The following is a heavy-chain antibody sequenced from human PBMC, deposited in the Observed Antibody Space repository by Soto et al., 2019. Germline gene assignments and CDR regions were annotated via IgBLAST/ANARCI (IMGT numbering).Heavy chain of an antibody. J-gene: IGHJ6*02. D-gene: IGHD3-3*01. CDR1: GFTASGYA. V-gene: IGHV3-23*01. CDR3: APNTDLLKYYHYGMDF. CDR2: ISGSGGST. Sequence: GGSPELCCGASGFTASGYAMSWVGPAPGKGLECVSAISGSGGSTYYADSVKGRFTISRDNSKNTLYLQMNSLRAEATAVYYCAPNTDLLKYYHYGMDFWGQGTSGTVSS.